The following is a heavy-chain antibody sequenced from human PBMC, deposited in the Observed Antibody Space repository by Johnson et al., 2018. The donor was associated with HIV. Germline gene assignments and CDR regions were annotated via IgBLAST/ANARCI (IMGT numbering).Heavy chain of an antibody. CDR3: VPVAAESYAFDI. D-gene: IGHD2-15*01. Sequence: QVQLVESGGGVVQPGRSLRLSCAASGFNFNNYGMHWVRQAPGKGLEWVAVISYDGSNKYFADSVKGRFTISRDNAKNTLYLQMNSLRAEDTAVYYCVPVAAESYAFDIWGQGTMVTVSS. CDR1: GFNFNNYG. J-gene: IGHJ3*02. V-gene: IGHV3-30*03. CDR2: ISYDGSNK.